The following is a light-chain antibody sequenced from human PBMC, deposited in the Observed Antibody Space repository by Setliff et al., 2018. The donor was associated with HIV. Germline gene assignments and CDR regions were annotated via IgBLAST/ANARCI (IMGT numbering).Light chain of an antibody. J-gene: IGLJ2*01. Sequence: QSVLTQPASVSGSLGQSITISCTGTSSDVGSYNLVSWYQQHPGKAPKLMIYEVSKRPSGVSNRFSGSKSGNTASLRISGLQAEDEADYYCCSYAGSVLFGGETKVTVL. V-gene: IGLV2-23*02. CDR2: EVS. CDR3: CSYAGSVL. CDR1: SSDVGSYNL.